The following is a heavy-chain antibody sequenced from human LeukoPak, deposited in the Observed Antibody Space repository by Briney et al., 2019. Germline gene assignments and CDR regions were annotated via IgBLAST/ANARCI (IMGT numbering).Heavy chain of an antibody. V-gene: IGHV4-59*11. Sequence: PSETLSLTCTVSGGSISSHYWSWIRQPPGKGLEWIGYIYYSGSTNYNPSLKSRVTISVDTSKNQFSLKLSSLTAADTAVYYCASGYSYGIGDYWGQGTLVTVAS. CDR2: IYYSGST. CDR3: ASGYSYGIGDY. D-gene: IGHD5-18*01. J-gene: IGHJ4*02. CDR1: GGSISSHY.